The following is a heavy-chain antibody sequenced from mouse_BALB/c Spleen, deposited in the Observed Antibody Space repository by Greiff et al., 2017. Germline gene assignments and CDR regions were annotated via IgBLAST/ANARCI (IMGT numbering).Heavy chain of an antibody. D-gene: IGHD6-1*01. CDR2: ISSGSSTI. J-gene: IGHJ1*01. CDR3: ARLGNSLYFDV. Sequence: EVQGVESGGGLVQPGGSRKLSCAASGFTFSSFGMHWVRQAPEKGLEWVAYISSGSSTIYYADTVKGRFTISRDNPKNTLFLQMTSLRSEDTAMYYCARLGNSLYFDVWGAGTTVTVSS. CDR1: GFTFSSFG. V-gene: IGHV5-17*02.